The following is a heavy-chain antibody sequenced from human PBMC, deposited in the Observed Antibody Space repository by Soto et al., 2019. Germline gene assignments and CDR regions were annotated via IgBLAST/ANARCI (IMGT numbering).Heavy chain of an antibody. CDR3: AKSPLFAVITHFDY. V-gene: IGHV3-23*01. D-gene: IGHD4-4*01. CDR1: GFTFSSFA. CDR2: VSGSGAST. J-gene: IGHJ4*02. Sequence: PGGSLRLSCAASGFTFSSFAMSWVRQAPGKGLEWVSGVSGSGASTNYADSVKGRFTISRDNSKNTLYLQMNSLRAEDTAVYYCAKSPLFAVITHFDYWGQGTLVTVSS.